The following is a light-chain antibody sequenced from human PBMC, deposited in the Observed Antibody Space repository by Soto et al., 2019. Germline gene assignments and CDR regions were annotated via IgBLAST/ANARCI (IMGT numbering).Light chain of an antibody. CDR3: QQQGT. CDR2: AAS. CDR1: EIISSSY. J-gene: IGKJ2*01. V-gene: IGKV3-20*01. Sequence: EIELTQSPGTLSLSPGERATLSCRASEIISSSYLVWYQQKPGQAPRLLIYAASRRATGIPDRFSGSESATEYTLTINKLEPEDFAVYYCQQQGTFGQGTKLEIK.